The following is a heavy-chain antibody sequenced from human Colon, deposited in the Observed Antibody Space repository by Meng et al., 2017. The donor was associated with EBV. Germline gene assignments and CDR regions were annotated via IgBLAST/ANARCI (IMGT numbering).Heavy chain of an antibody. J-gene: IGHJ4*02. CDR2: VSHPGSA. D-gene: IGHD3-9*01. V-gene: IGHV4-34*01. Sequence: QGLLKQLGAGLLKPSETLSLTCTVNGGSFSGYVWSWVRQPPGKGMEWIGEVSHPGSANYNPSLKSRVTISVDASEKQFSLRLTSVTAADSAVYYCARVPTTGYKDHWGQGTLVTVSS. CDR3: ARVPTTGYKDH. CDR1: GGSFSGYV.